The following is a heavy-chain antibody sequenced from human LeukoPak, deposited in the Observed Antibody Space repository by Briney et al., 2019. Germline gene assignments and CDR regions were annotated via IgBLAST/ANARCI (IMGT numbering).Heavy chain of an antibody. J-gene: IGHJ6*03. Sequence: GASVKVSCKAPGYTFTGYYMHWVRQAPGQGLEWMGRINPNSGGTNYAQKFQGRVTMTRDTSISTADMELSRLRSDDTAVYYCARWGGYSHYYYMDVWGKGTTVTVSS. CDR3: ARWGGYSHYYYMDV. CDR2: INPNSGGT. V-gene: IGHV1-2*06. D-gene: IGHD5-12*01. CDR1: GYTFTGYY.